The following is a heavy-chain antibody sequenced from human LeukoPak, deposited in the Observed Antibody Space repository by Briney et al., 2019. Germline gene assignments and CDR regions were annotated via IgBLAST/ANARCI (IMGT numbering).Heavy chain of an antibody. CDR1: GFTFSSYG. V-gene: IGHV3-23*01. Sequence: GGSQRLSCAASGFTFSSYGMSWVRQAPGKGLEWVSAISGSGGSTYYADSVKGRFTSSRDNSKNTLYLQMNSLRAEDTAVYYCAKGHSSGYYSPMYTYFDYWGQGTLVTVSS. CDR2: ISGSGGST. J-gene: IGHJ4*02. CDR3: AKGHSSGYYSPMYTYFDY. D-gene: IGHD3-22*01.